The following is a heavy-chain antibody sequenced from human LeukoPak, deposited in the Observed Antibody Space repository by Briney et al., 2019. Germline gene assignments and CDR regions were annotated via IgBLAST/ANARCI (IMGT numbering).Heavy chain of an antibody. V-gene: IGHV3-33*03. CDR3: ARRGSGTYNFDS. J-gene: IGHJ4*02. CDR2: IWCDASEK. CDR1: GFTFSTYG. Sequence: WRTLRLSCAASGFTFSTYGMHWVRQAPGRGLEWVAIIWCDASEKYNGDSVKGRFTISRDNSNITVSLQMNSLRAEDTAVYYCARRGSGTYNFDSWGQGTLVTVSS. D-gene: IGHD1-26*01.